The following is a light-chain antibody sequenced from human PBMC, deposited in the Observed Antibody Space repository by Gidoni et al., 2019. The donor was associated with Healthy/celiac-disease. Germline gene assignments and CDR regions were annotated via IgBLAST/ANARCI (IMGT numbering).Light chain of an antibody. CDR1: QSVSSSY. Sequence: EIVLTQSPGTLSLSPGERATLSCRASQSVSSSYLAWYQQKPGQAPSLLIYGSSSRATGIPDRFSGSVSGTDFTLTISRLEPEDFAVYYCQQYGSSPLSFGQGTKLEIK. V-gene: IGKV3-20*01. CDR2: GSS. J-gene: IGKJ2*03. CDR3: QQYGSSPLS.